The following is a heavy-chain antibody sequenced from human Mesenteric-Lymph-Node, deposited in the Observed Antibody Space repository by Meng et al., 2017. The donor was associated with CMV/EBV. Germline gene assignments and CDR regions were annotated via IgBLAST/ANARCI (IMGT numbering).Heavy chain of an antibody. Sequence: ESLKISCVASGFNFRDYAMYWARQAPGKGLEWIGEINHSGSTNFNPSLMSRVTVSVDTSKNQFSLKLSSVTAADTALYYCARRGLTGRPGLYYFDFWGQGALVTVSS. CDR2: INHSGST. CDR1: GFNFRDYA. CDR3: ARRGLTGRPGLYYFDF. V-gene: IGHV4-34*01. J-gene: IGHJ4*02. D-gene: IGHD7-27*01.